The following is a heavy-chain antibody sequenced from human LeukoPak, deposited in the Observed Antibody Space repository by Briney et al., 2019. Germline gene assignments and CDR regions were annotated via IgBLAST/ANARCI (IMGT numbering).Heavy chain of an antibody. Sequence: SETLSLTCAVYGGSFSGYYWSWIRQPPGKGLEWIGEINHSGSTNYNPSLKSRVTISVDTSKNQFSLKLSSVTAADTAVYYCASGGSYGRKVDYWGQGTLVTVSS. V-gene: IGHV4-34*01. J-gene: IGHJ4*02. CDR3: ASGGSYGRKVDY. CDR2: INHSGST. CDR1: GGSFSGYY. D-gene: IGHD5-18*01.